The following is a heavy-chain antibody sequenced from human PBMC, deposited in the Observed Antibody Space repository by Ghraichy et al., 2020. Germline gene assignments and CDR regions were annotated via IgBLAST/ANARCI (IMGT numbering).Heavy chain of an antibody. V-gene: IGHV4-34*01. Sequence: SETLSLTCAVYGGSFSGYYWSWIRQPPGKGLEWIGEINHSGSTNYNPSLKSRVTILVDTSKNQFSLKLSSVTAADTAVYYCARVVTYYDLSFDYWGQGTLVTVSS. D-gene: IGHD3-3*01. CDR2: INHSGST. CDR3: ARVVTYYDLSFDY. CDR1: GGSFSGYY. J-gene: IGHJ4*02.